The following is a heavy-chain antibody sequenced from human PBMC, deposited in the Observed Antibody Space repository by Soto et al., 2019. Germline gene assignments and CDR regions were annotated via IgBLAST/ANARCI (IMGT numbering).Heavy chain of an antibody. CDR2: IYYSGST. J-gene: IGHJ3*02. Sequence: SETLSLTCTVSGGSISSSSYYWGWIRQPPGKGLEWIGSIYYSGSTYYNPSLKSRVTISVDTSKNQFSLKLSSVTAADTAVYYCARQGGPLLWWDAGAFDIWGQGTMVTVSS. CDR1: GGSISSSSYY. V-gene: IGHV4-39*01. D-gene: IGHD2-21*01. CDR3: ARQGGPLLWWDAGAFDI.